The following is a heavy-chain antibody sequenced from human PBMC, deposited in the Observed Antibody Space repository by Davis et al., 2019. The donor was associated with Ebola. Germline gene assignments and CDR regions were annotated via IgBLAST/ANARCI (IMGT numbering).Heavy chain of an antibody. V-gene: IGHV4-61*01. D-gene: IGHD3-10*01. Sequence: SETLSLTCTVSGGSVSSGSYYWSWIRQPPGKGLEWIGYIYYSGSTNYKPSLKSRVTISVDTSKNQFSLKLSSVTAADTAVYYCARQIGFGELLFRWFDPWGQGTLVTVSS. CDR2: IYYSGST. CDR1: GGSVSSGSYY. J-gene: IGHJ5*02. CDR3: ARQIGFGELLFRWFDP.